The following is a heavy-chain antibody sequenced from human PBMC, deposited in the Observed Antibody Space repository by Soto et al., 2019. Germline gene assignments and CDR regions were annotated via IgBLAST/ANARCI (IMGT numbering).Heavy chain of an antibody. Sequence: QVQLVQSGAEVKKPGSSVKVSCKASGGTFSSYAISWVRQAPGQGLEWMGGIIPIFGTANYAQKFQGRVTITADESTSTAYMELSSLRSEDTAVYYCAREGGAVPAAILVYNYYYGMDVWGQGTTVTVSS. CDR3: AREGGAVPAAILVYNYYYGMDV. J-gene: IGHJ6*02. V-gene: IGHV1-69*01. CDR1: GGTFSSYA. CDR2: IIPIFGTA. D-gene: IGHD2-2*02.